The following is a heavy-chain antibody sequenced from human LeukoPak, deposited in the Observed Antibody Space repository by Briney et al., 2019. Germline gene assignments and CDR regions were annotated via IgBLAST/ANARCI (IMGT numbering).Heavy chain of an antibody. Sequence: PGGSLRLSCAASGFTFSSYWMHWVRQAPGKGLVWVSRINKDGSSTTYADSVKGRFTISRDNAKNTLYLQMNSLRAEDTAVYYCARVRATFSPHFDNWGQGTLVTVSS. V-gene: IGHV3-74*01. CDR1: GFTFSSYW. CDR3: ARVRATFSPHFDN. D-gene: IGHD5-12*01. J-gene: IGHJ4*02. CDR2: INKDGSST.